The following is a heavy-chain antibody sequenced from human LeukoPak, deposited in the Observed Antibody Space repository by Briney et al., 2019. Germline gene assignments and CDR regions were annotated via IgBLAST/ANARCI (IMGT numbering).Heavy chain of an antibody. V-gene: IGHV3-7*01. Sequence: GGSLRLSCAASGFTFSSYAMSWVRQAPGKGLEWVANIKQDGSEKYYVDSVKGRFTISRDNAKNSLYLQMNSLRAEDTAVYYCARAHSGSYLLGYWGQGTLVTVSS. D-gene: IGHD1-26*01. CDR3: ARAHSGSYLLGY. CDR1: GFTFSSYA. J-gene: IGHJ4*02. CDR2: IKQDGSEK.